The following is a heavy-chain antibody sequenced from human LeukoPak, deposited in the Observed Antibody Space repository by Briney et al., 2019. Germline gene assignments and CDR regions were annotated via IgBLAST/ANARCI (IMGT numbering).Heavy chain of an antibody. V-gene: IGHV4-59*01. Sequence: PSETLSLTCTVSGGSISSYYWSWIRQPPGKGLEWIGNIYYSGSTNYNPSLKSRVTISVDTSKNQFSLKLSSVTAADTAVYYCARGPYGSGSYYNVEGFAGVGETRKNWFDPWGQGTLVTVSS. CDR3: ARGPYGSGSYYNVEGFAGVGETRKNWFDP. D-gene: IGHD3-10*01. J-gene: IGHJ5*02. CDR1: GGSISSYY. CDR2: IYYSGST.